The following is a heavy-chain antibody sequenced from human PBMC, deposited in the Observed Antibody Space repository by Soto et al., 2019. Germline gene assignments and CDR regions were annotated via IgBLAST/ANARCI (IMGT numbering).Heavy chain of an antibody. Sequence: GGSLRLSCVASGFSFSTYAMQWVRQAPGKGLEWVAIISSDGSSKNYAGSVEGRFTISRDNSKDTVFLQMDSLRGEDTAVYYCASDLEGSKTGCYRHLRDWGQGTLVTGSS. CDR2: ISSDGSSK. CDR3: ASDLEGSKTGCYRHLRD. V-gene: IGHV3-30*01. J-gene: IGHJ4*02. D-gene: IGHD2-2*01. CDR1: GFSFSTYA.